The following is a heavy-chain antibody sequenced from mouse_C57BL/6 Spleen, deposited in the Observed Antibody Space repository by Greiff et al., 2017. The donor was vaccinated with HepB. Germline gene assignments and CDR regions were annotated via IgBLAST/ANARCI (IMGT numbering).Heavy chain of an antibody. J-gene: IGHJ2*01. V-gene: IGHV14-2*01. CDR1: GFNIKDYY. CDR2: IDPEDGET. Sequence: EVQLQQSGAELVKPGASVKLSCTASGFNIKDYYMHWVKQRPEQGLEWIGRIDPEDGETKYAPNFQGKATITADTSSNTAYLQLSSLTSEDTAVYYCAWGAAQALDYWGQGTTLTVSS. D-gene: IGHD3-2*02. CDR3: AWGAAQALDY.